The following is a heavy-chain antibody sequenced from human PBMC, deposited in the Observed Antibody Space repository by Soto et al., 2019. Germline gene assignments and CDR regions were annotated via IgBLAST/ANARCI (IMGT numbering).Heavy chain of an antibody. CDR1: GYTLTELS. D-gene: IGHD3-10*01. V-gene: IGHV1-24*01. Sequence: ASVKVSCKVSGYTLTELSMHWVRQAPGKGLEWKGGFDPEDGETIYAQKFQGRVTMTEDTSTDTAYMELSSLRSEDTAVYYCATYGVVTWFGELFPIDKKRYYFDYWGQGALVTVSS. CDR2: FDPEDGET. J-gene: IGHJ4*02. CDR3: ATYGVVTWFGELFPIDKKRYYFDY.